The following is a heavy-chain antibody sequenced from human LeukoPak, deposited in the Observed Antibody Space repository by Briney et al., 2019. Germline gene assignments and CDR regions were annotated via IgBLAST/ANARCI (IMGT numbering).Heavy chain of an antibody. Sequence: SETLSLTCTVSGGSISSSSYYWGWIRQPPGKGLEWIGSIYYSGSTYYNPSLKSRVTISVDTSKNQFSLKLSSVTAADTAVYYCARVSPPTFWSGYVYYFDYWGQGTLVTVSS. J-gene: IGHJ4*02. CDR1: GGSISSSSYY. V-gene: IGHV4-39*07. CDR2: IYYSGST. D-gene: IGHD3-3*01. CDR3: ARVSPPTFWSGYVYYFDY.